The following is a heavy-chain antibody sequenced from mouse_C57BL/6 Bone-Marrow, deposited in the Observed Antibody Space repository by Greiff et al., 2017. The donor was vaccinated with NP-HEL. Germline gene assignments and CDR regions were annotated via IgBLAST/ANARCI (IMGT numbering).Heavy chain of an antibody. CDR1: GYTFTSYW. D-gene: IGHD1-1*01. CDR2: IDPSDSET. CDR3: AKGYGSSYVYWYFDV. V-gene: IGHV1-52*01. J-gene: IGHJ1*03. Sequence: QVQLQQPGAELVRPGSSVKLSCKASGYTFTSYWMHWVKQRPIQGLEWIGNIDPSDSETHYNQKFKDKATLTVDKSSSTAYTQLSSLTSEDSAVDYCAKGYGSSYVYWYFDVWGTGTTVTVSS.